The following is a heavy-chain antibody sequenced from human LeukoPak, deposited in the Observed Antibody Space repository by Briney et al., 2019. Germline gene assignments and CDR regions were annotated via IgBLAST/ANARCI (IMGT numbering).Heavy chain of an antibody. D-gene: IGHD3-10*01. J-gene: IGHJ6*02. Sequence: GGSLRLSCAASGFTFSSYSMNWVCQAPGTGLEWVSVIYSGDSTYYADAVKGRFTISQHTSKNTLYLQMNSLRAEDTAVYYCARGSTQDPGSASAYYYGMDVWGQATADPVSS. CDR2: IYSGDST. V-gene: IGHV3-66*01. CDR1: GFTFSSYS. CDR3: ARGSTQDPGSASAYYYGMDV.